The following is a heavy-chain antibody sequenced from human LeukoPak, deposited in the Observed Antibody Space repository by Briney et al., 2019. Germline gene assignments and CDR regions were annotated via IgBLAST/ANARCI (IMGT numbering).Heavy chain of an antibody. CDR2: INPNSGVT. CDR3: ARDRIAMAGTGDGFDI. CDR1: GYTFTRYF. J-gene: IGHJ3*02. D-gene: IGHD6-19*01. V-gene: IGHV1-2*02. Sequence: ASVKVSCKTSGYTFTRYFLNWVRQAPGQGLEWMGRINPNSGVTDSGQKFQGRVTMTRDTSISTAYMELNRLRSDDTAVYYCARDRIAMAGTGDGFDIWGQGTMVTVSS.